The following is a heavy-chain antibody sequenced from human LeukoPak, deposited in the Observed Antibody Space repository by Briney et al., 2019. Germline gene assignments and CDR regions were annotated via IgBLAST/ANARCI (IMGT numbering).Heavy chain of an antibody. J-gene: IGHJ3*02. CDR1: GFTVSSNY. V-gene: IGHV3-53*01. D-gene: IGHD4-17*01. CDR2: IYSGGST. Sequence: GGSLRLSCVASGFTVSSNYMSWVRQAPGKGLEWVSIIYSGGSTYYADSVKGRFTISRDNSKNMLYLQMNSLRAEDTAVYYCARKIPYGADAFDIWGQGTMVTVSS. CDR3: ARKIPYGADAFDI.